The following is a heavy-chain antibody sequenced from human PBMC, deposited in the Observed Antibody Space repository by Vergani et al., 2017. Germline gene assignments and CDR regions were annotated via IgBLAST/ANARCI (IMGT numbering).Heavy chain of an antibody. D-gene: IGHD6-19*01. CDR2: INPNSGGT. CDR1: GYTFTGYY. V-gene: IGHV1-2*02. J-gene: IGHJ4*02. CDR3: ARGYSSGWSLLPLDY. Sequence: QVQLVQSGAEVKKPGASVKVSCKASGYTFTGYYMHWVRQAPGQGLEWMGWINPNSGGTNYAQKFQGRVTMTRDTSISTAYMELSRLRSDDTAVYYCARGYSSGWSLLPLDYWGQGTLVTVSS.